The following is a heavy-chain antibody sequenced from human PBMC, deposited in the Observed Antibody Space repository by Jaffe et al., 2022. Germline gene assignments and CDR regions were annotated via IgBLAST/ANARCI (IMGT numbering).Heavy chain of an antibody. CDR2: IRYDGSNK. CDR3: AKDLSRGRSPSSGNDY. V-gene: IGHV3-30*02. Sequence: QVQLVESGGGVVQPGGSLRLSCAASGFTFSSYGMHWVRQAPGKGLEWVAFIRYDGSNKYYADSVKGRFTISRDNSKNTLYLQMNSLRAEDTAVYYCAKDLSRGRSPSSGNDYWGQGTLVTVSS. D-gene: IGHD3-10*01. CDR1: GFTFSSYG. J-gene: IGHJ4*02.